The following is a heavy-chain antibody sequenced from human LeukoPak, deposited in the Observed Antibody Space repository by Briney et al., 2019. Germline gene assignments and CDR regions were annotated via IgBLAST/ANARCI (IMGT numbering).Heavy chain of an antibody. D-gene: IGHD2-2*01. CDR2: LGNSHNNI. CDR1: GFTLSDYY. CDR3: AREQWYRFDN. Sequence: GGSLRLSCAGSGFTLSDYYTSWIRQAPGKGLEWVAVLGNSHNNIFYSDSVKGRFTISRDNAKNSVNSQRAEDTAVYFCAREQWYRFDNWGQGALVTVSS. J-gene: IGHJ4*02. V-gene: IGHV3-11*01.